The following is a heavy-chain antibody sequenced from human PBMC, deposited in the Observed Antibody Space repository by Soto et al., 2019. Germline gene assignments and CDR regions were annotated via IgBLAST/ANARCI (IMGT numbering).Heavy chain of an antibody. CDR3: AKEGVHDNWYLDL. D-gene: IGHD1-1*01. Sequence: QVQLAESGGGVVQPGKSLGLSCAASGFTFSTYGLHWVRQGPGMGLEWVAVIGYDGKVTYYADSVKGRFTTSRDNSKNMLYLQMNSLVTEDTAVYYCAKEGVHDNWYLDLWGRGTLVTVSS. CDR1: GFTFSTYG. CDR2: IGYDGKVT. J-gene: IGHJ2*01. V-gene: IGHV3-30*18.